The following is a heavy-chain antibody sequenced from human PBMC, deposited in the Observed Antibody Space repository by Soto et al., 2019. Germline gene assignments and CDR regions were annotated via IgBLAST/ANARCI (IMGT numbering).Heavy chain of an antibody. CDR2: IIPIFGTA. J-gene: IGHJ6*02. CDR1: GGTFSSYA. CDR3: ARLGGMSGYDFGDYYGMDV. Sequence: QVQLVQSGAEVKKPGYSVKVSCKASGGTFSSYAISWVRQAPGQGLEWMGGIIPIFGTANYAQKFQCRVTITADESTSTSYMELSSLRSEDTAVYYCARLGGMSGYDFGDYYGMDVWGQGTTVTVSS. V-gene: IGHV1-69*01. D-gene: IGHD5-12*01.